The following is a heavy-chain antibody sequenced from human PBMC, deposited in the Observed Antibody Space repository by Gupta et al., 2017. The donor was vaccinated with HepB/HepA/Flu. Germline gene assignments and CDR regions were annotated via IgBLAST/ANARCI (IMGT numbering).Heavy chain of an antibody. V-gene: IGHV3-43*02. CDR2: ISGDGGST. Sequence: EVQLVESGGGVVQPGGSLRLSCAASGFTFDDYAMHWVRQAPGKGLEWVSLISGDGGSTYYADSVKGRFTISRDNSKNSLYLQMNSLRTEDTALYYCAAYYDILTGQDAFDIWGQGTMVTVSS. D-gene: IGHD3-9*01. CDR1: GFTFDDYA. J-gene: IGHJ3*02. CDR3: AAYYDILTGQDAFDI.